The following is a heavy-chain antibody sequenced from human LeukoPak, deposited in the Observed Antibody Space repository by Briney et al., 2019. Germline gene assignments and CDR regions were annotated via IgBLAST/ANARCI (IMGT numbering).Heavy chain of an antibody. J-gene: IGHJ5*02. CDR1: GFTFSSYG. CDR2: IHSDGSSI. D-gene: IGHD6-19*01. Sequence: GRSLRLSCAASGFTFSSYGMHWVRRAPGKGLVWVARIHSDGSSITYADSVKGRFTVSRDNAKNTLYLQMNNLRVEDTALYYCARGIEVAGTLSWFDPWGQGTLVTVSS. CDR3: ARGIEVAGTLSWFDP. V-gene: IGHV3-74*01.